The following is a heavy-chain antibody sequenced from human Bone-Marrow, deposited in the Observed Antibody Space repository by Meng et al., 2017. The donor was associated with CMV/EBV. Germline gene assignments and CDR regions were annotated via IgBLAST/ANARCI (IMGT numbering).Heavy chain of an antibody. J-gene: IGHJ4*02. CDR2: ISYDGSNK. V-gene: IGHV3-30-3*01. D-gene: IGHD3-3*01. CDR1: GITVSSSY. Sequence: GESLKISCAASGITVSSSYMSWVRQAPGKGLEWVAVISYDGSNKYYADSVKGRFTISRDNSKNTLYLQMNSLRAEDTAVYYCARDGAFGVVITKSFFDYWGQGTLVTVSS. CDR3: ARDGAFGVVITKSFFDY.